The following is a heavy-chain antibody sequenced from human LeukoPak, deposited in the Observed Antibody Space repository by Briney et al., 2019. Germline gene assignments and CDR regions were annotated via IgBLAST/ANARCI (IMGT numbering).Heavy chain of an antibody. V-gene: IGHV4-59*08. J-gene: IGHJ3*02. D-gene: IGHD3-10*01. CDR2: IYYSGNT. CDR1: GGSISSYY. Sequence: SETLSLTCTVSGGSISSYYWSWIRQPPGKGLEWIGYIYYSGNTNYNPSLKSRVPISVDTSKNQFSLKLSSVTAADTAVYYCARKRGGYAFDIWGQGTMVTVSS. CDR3: ARKRGGYAFDI.